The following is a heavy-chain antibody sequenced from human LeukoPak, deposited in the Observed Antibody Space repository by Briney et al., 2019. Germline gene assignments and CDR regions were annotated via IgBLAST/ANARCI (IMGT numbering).Heavy chain of an antibody. V-gene: IGHV3-9*01. CDR1: GFTFDDYA. D-gene: IGHD6-13*01. CDR2: ISWNSGSI. J-gene: IGHJ4*02. Sequence: GGSLRLSCAASGFTFDDYAMHWVRQAPGKGLGWVSGISWNSGSIGYADSVKGRFTISRDNAKNSLYLQMNSLRAEDTALYYCAKDVRQLAQRGYYFDYWGQGTLVTVSS. CDR3: AKDVRQLAQRGYYFDY.